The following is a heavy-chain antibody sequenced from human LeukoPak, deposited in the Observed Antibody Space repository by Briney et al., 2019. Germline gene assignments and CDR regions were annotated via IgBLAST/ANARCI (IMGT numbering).Heavy chain of an antibody. CDR1: GGSISSYY. V-gene: IGHV4-4*07. CDR3: ARDYDSSGYYLLGWFDP. Sequence: PSETLSLTCTVSGGSISSYYWSWIRQPAGKGLEWIGRIYTSGSTNYNPSLKSRVTMSVDTSKNQFSLKLSSVTAADTAVYYCARDYDSSGYYLLGWFDPWGQGTLVTVSS. CDR2: IYTSGST. J-gene: IGHJ5*02. D-gene: IGHD3-22*01.